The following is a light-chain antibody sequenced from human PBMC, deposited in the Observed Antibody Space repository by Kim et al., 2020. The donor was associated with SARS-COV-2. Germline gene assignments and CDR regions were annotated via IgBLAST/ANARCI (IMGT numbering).Light chain of an antibody. CDR3: QVWGSSSDHVV. CDR2: DDS. CDR1: NIGSKS. Sequence: APGKPARSTCGGNNIGSKSVHWYQQKPGQAPVLVVYDDSDRPSGIPERFSGSNSGNTATLTISRVEAGDEADYYCQVWGSSSDHVVFGGGTQLTVL. V-gene: IGLV3-21*03. J-gene: IGLJ2*01.